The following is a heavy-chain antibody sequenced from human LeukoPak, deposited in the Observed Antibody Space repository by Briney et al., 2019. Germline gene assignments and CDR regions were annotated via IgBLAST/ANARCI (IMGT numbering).Heavy chain of an antibody. V-gene: IGHV3-21*01. D-gene: IGHD5-18*01. J-gene: IGHJ4*02. CDR3: ASLGYSPYDYYFDY. CDR2: ISSSSSYI. Sequence: GGSLRLSCAASGFTFSSYSLNWVRQAPGKGLEWVSSISSSSSYIYYADSVKGRFTISRDNAKNSLYLQMNSLRAEDTAVYYCASLGYSPYDYYFDYWGQGTLVTVSS. CDR1: GFTFSSYS.